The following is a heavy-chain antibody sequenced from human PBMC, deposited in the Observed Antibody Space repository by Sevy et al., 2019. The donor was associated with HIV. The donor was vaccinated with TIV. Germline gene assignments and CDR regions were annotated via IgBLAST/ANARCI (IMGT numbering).Heavy chain of an antibody. V-gene: IGHV1-8*01. CDR2: MNPNSGKT. CDR3: ARDEQRPYYYGSANMGH. D-gene: IGHD3-10*01. Sequence: ASVKVSCKASGYTFTNYEINWVRQATGQGLEWMGWMNPNSGKTGYAPQFHGRVTMTRNTSLNIAYMELSSLRSDDTAVYYCARDEQRPYYYGSANMGHWGQGTLVTVSS. J-gene: IGHJ4*02. CDR1: GYTFTNYE.